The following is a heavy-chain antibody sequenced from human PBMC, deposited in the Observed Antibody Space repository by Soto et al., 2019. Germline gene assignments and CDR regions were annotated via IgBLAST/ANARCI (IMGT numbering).Heavy chain of an antibody. CDR1: GYTFTSYY. CDR2: INPSGGIA. CDR3: ARTLMGLWAFDI. J-gene: IGHJ3*02. V-gene: IGHV1-46*01. D-gene: IGHD3-16*01. Sequence: ASVKVSCKASGYTFTSYYMHWVRQAPGQGLEWMGIINPSGGIANYAQKFQGRVTITADKSTSTAYMELSSLRSEDTAVYYCARTLMGLWAFDIWGQGTMVTVS.